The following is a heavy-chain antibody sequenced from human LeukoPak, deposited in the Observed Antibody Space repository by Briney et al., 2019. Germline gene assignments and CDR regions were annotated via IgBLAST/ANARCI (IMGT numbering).Heavy chain of an antibody. V-gene: IGHV3-23*01. J-gene: IGHJ4*02. CDR3: AKDRRGPFDY. CDR2: ISGSGGST. Sequence: GGSLRLSCAASGFTVSSNYMSWVRQAPGKGLEWVSAISGSGGSTYYADSVKGRFTISRDNSKNTLYLQMNSLRAEDTAVYYCAKDRRGPFDYWGQGTLVTVSS. D-gene: IGHD3-10*01. CDR1: GFTVSSNY.